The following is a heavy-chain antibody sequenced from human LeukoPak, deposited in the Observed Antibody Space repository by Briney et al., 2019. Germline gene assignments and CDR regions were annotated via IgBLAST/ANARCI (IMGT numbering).Heavy chain of an antibody. CDR2: IKEDGTET. CDR1: GFMFSSNW. V-gene: IGHV3-7*03. D-gene: IGHD5-24*01. J-gene: IGHJ4*02. CDR3: AKEGRSLQTY. Sequence: GGSLRLSCAASGFMFSSNWMSWVRLAPGKGLEWVANIKEDGTETYYVDSVKGRFTIPRDNAKNSLYLQVNSLRVEDTAVYYCAKEGRSLQTYWGQGTLVTVSS.